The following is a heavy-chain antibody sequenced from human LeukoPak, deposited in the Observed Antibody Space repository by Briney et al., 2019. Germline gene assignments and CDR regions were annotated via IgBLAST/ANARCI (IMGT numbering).Heavy chain of an antibody. CDR2: IYSSGST. J-gene: IGHJ4*02. Sequence: TSETLSLTCAVYGGSFRGYYWSWLRQPAGKGLEWIGRIYSSGSTNYNPSLKSRVTMSVDTSKNQFSLKLRSVTAADTAVYYCARHRDIVVVVSAITLWGQGTLVTVSS. V-gene: IGHV4-59*10. CDR1: GGSFRGYY. CDR3: ARHRDIVVVVSAITL. D-gene: IGHD2-15*01.